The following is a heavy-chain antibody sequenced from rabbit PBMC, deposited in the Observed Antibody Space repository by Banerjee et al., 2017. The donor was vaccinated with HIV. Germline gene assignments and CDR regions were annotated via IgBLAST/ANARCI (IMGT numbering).Heavy chain of an antibody. D-gene: IGHD5-1*01. Sequence: LEESGGGLVKPGGTLTLTCTVSGFSFSSNWICWVRQAPGKGLEWIACIDTNDGDTDYANWPKGRFTISKTSSTTVTLQMTSLTAADTATYFCARAGEGGDGYLTLWGQGTLVTVS. J-gene: IGHJ4*01. CDR1: GFSFSSNW. V-gene: IGHV1S45*01. CDR2: IDTNDGDT. CDR3: ARAGEGGDGYLTL.